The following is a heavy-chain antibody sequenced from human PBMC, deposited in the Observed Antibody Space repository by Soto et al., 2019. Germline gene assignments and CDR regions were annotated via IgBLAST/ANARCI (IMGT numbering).Heavy chain of an antibody. V-gene: IGHV1-69*13. CDR2: IVPVFGRP. CDR1: GGTFSSYA. CDR3: AREGSGYNF. D-gene: IGHD5-12*01. J-gene: IGHJ4*02. Sequence: SVKVSCKASGGTFSSYAISWVRQAPGQGLEWMGGIVPVFGRPNYAQRFRGRLTITADESTSTGYMELISLRSDDTAVYYCAREGSGYNFWGQGTQVTVSS.